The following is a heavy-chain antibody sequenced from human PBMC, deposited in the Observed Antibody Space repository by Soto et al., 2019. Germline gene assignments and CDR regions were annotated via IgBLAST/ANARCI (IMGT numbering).Heavy chain of an antibody. CDR2: ISAHNGHT. CDR1: GYTFSDYG. D-gene: IGHD3-10*01. V-gene: IGHV1-18*01. J-gene: IGHJ6*02. Sequence: QVQLVQSGAEVKKPGASVKVSCKASGYTFSDYGITWVRQAPGQGLQCLGWISAHNGHTIYVQKFQGRATTTTDTSPATAYMELRGLRSDDTAVYVCASAGSVPARNDGLDLWGQGTTVTVSS. CDR3: ASAGSVPARNDGLDL.